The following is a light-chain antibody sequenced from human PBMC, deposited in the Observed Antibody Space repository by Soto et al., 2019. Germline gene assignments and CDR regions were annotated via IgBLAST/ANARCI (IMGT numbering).Light chain of an antibody. CDR2: HAS. CDR1: ESTSN. J-gene: IGKJ4*01. CDR3: QQYRSGLRS. V-gene: IGKV3-11*01. Sequence: EIVLTQSPATLSLSPGETANLSCRASESTSNLAWYQHKPGQAPRLLIYHASTRATGIPDRFGGSGSGTDLTLAISSLHPDDFSVYYCQQYRSGLRSFGGGTRVEIK.